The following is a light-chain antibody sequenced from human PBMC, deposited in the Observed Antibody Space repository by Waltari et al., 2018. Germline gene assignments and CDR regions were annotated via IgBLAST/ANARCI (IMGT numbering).Light chain of an antibody. CDR1: SSDVGGYNF. J-gene: IGLJ3*02. CDR2: EVS. V-gene: IGLV2-8*01. Sequence: QSALTQPPSASGSPGQSVTISCTGTSSDVGGYNFVSWYQQHPGKAPKLMIYEVSKRPSGVPYRFSGSKSGNTASLTVSGLQAEDEADFYCSSFTGSNNWVFGGGTKVTVL. CDR3: SSFTGSNNWV.